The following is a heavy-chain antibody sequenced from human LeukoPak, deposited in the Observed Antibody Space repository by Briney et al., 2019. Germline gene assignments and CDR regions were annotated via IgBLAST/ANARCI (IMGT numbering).Heavy chain of an antibody. V-gene: IGHV3-11*01. J-gene: IGHJ3*02. D-gene: IGHD2/OR15-2a*01. CDR1: GFTFSDYS. CDR2: ISSSGSTI. CDR3: AAISYLAFDI. Sequence: GSLRLSCAASGFTFSDYSMSWIRQAPGKGLEWVSYISSSGSTIYYADSVKGRFTISRDNAKNSLYLQMNSLRAEDTAVCYCAAISYLAFDIWGQGTVVTVSS.